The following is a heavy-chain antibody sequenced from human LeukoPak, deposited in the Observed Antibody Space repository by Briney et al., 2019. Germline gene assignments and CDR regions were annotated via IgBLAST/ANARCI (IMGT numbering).Heavy chain of an antibody. D-gene: IGHD6-13*01. Sequence: GRSLRLSCAASGFTFSSYGMHWVRQAPGKGLEWVAVISYDGSNKYYADSVKGRFTISRDNSKNTLYLQMNSLRAEDTAVYYCARASLAAGTTLLFWGQGTLVTVSS. CDR1: GFTFSSYG. J-gene: IGHJ4*02. V-gene: IGHV3-30*03. CDR3: ARASLAAGTTLLF. CDR2: ISYDGSNK.